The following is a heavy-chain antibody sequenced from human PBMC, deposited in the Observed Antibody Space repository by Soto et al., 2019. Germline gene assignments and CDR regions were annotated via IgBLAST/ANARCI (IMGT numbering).Heavy chain of an antibody. J-gene: IGHJ5*02. CDR1: GYTFTSYD. V-gene: IGHV1-8*01. CDR3: ARASWYSSGWRRGGLWFDP. CDR2: MNPNSGNT. Sequence: QVQLVQSGAEVKKPGASVKVSCKASGYTFTSYDINWVRQATGQGLEWMGWMNPNSGNTGYAQKFQGRVTMTRNTSISTAYMELSSLRSEHTAVYYCARASWYSSGWRRGGLWFDPWGQGTLVTVSS. D-gene: IGHD6-19*01.